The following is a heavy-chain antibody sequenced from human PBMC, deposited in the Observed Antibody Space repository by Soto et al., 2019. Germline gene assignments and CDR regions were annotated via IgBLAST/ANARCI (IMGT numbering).Heavy chain of an antibody. J-gene: IGHJ6*02. CDR1: GGSISSGDYY. CDR2: IYYSGST. V-gene: IGHV4-30-4*01. D-gene: IGHD4-4*01. Sequence: SETLSLTCTVSGGSISSGDYYWSWIRQPPGRGLEWIGYIYYSGSTYYNPSLKSRVTISVDTSKNQFSLKLSSVTAADTAVYYCARGSNFATEEDYYYGMDVWGQGTTVTVSS. CDR3: ARGSNFATEEDYYYGMDV.